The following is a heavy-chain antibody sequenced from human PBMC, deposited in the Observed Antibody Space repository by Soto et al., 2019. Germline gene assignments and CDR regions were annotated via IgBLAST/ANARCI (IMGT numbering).Heavy chain of an antibody. CDR1: GFTFSSYA. D-gene: IGHD3-16*01. CDR3: ASWGQHDAFDI. CDR2: ISYDGSNK. V-gene: IGHV3-30-3*01. J-gene: IGHJ3*02. Sequence: QVQLVESGGGVVQPGRSLRLSCAASGFTFSSYAMHWVRQAPGKGLEWVAVISYDGSNKYYADSVKGRFTISRDNSKNTLYLKMNSLRAEDTAVYYCASWGQHDAFDIWGQGTMVTVSS.